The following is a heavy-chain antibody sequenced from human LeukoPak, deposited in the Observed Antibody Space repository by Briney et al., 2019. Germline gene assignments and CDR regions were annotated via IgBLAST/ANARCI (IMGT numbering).Heavy chain of an antibody. V-gene: IGHV4-4*09. J-gene: IGHJ5*02. CDR1: GGSISSYY. Sequence: SETLSLTCTVSGGSISSYYWSWIRQPPGKGLEWIGYIYTSGSTNYNPSLESRVTISVDTSKNQFSLKLSSVTAADTAVYYCARRLYGLEYNWFDPWGQGTLVTVSS. D-gene: IGHD4-17*01. CDR3: ARRLYGLEYNWFDP. CDR2: IYTSGST.